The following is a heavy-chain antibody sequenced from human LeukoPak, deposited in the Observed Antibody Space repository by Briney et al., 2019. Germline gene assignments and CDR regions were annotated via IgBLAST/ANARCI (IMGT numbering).Heavy chain of an antibody. CDR3: ARDMSGYSGYEPLDY. Sequence: NPGGSLRLSCAASGFTLSSYSMNWVRQAPGKGLEWVSSISSSSSYIYYADSVKGRFTISRDNAKNSLYLQMNSLRAEDTAVYYCARDMSGYSGYEPLDYWGQGTLVTVSS. J-gene: IGHJ4*02. CDR1: GFTLSSYS. CDR2: ISSSSSYI. V-gene: IGHV3-21*01. D-gene: IGHD5-12*01.